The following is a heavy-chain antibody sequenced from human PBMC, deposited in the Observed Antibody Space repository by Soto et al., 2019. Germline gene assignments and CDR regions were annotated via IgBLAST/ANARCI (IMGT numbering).Heavy chain of an antibody. Sequence: QVHLAESGGGVVQPGRSLRLSCAGSGFTFSSYAMHWVRQAPGKGLEWVAVISNDGSYKYYADSLKGRFIISRDNSKNTLYLQMNSLSAEDTAVYYCAKDLYYYYSSLDYYWGQGTLGSVSS. J-gene: IGHJ4*02. V-gene: IGHV3-30*18. CDR3: AKDLYYYYSSLDYY. CDR2: ISNDGSYK. CDR1: GFTFSSYA. D-gene: IGHD3-22*01.